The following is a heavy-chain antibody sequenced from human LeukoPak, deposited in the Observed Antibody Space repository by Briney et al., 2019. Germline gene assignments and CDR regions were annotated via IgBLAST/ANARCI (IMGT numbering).Heavy chain of an antibody. CDR3: ARDQGSHYYYDSSGYSNNYFQH. Sequence: SVKVSCKASGGTFSSYAISWVRQAPGQGLEWMGGIIPIFGTANYAQKFQGRVTITADESTSTAYMELSSLRSEDTAVYYCARDQGSHYYYDSSGYSNNYFQHWGQGTLVTVSS. D-gene: IGHD3-22*01. V-gene: IGHV1-69*13. CDR2: IIPIFGTA. J-gene: IGHJ1*01. CDR1: GGTFSSYA.